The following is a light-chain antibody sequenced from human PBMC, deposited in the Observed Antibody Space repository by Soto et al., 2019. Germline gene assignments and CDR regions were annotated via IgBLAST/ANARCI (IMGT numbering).Light chain of an antibody. J-gene: IGKJ3*01. CDR2: GAS. CDR3: QQYGSSTGVT. V-gene: IGKV3-20*01. Sequence: EIMLTQSPGTLSLSPGERATLSCRASQSVSSSYLAWYQQKPGQAPRLLIYGASSRATGIPDRFSGSGSGTDFTLTISRLEPEDFAVYYCQQYGSSTGVTFGPGTKVDIK. CDR1: QSVSSSY.